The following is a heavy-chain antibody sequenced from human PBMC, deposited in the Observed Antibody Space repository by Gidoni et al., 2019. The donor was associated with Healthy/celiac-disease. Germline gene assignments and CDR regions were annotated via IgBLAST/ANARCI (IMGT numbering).Heavy chain of an antibody. D-gene: IGHD3-3*01. CDR2: IYYSGST. Sequence: QVQLQASGPGLVKPSETLSLTCTVSGGSISRYYWSWIRQPPGKGRGWIGYIYYSGSTNYNPSLKSRVTISVDTSKNQFSLKLSSVTAADTAVYYCARSYPAYYDFWSGYSFDYWGQGTLVTVSS. V-gene: IGHV4-59*01. J-gene: IGHJ4*02. CDR1: GGSISRYY. CDR3: ARSYPAYYDFWSGYSFDY.